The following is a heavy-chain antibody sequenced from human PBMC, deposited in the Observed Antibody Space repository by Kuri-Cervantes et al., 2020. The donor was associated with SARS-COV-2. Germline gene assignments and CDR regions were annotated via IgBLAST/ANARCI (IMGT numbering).Heavy chain of an antibody. CDR2: ISYDGSNK. CDR3: ANGARDMIVVADDAFDI. D-gene: IGHD3-22*01. CDR1: GFTFSSYG. J-gene: IGHJ3*02. Sequence: GESLKISCAASGFTFSSYGMHWVRQAPGKGLEWVAVISYDGSNKYYADSVKGRFTISRDNSKNTLYLQMNSLRAEDTAVYYCANGARDMIVVADDAFDIWGQGTMVTVSS. V-gene: IGHV3-30*18.